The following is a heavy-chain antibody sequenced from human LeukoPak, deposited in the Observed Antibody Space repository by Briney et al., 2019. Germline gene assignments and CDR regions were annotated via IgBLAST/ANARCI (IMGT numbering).Heavy chain of an antibody. CDR3: ARGVWVVIAGYYYYMTS. Sequence: PGGSLRLSCLGSGFTFRNYPMYWVRQAPGKGLEWMAVISYDGNTKYYADSVKGRFTISRDNAKNSLYLQMNSLRAEDTAVYYCARGVWVVIAGYYYYMTSGAKGPRSPSP. J-gene: IGHJ6*03. CDR1: GFTFRNYP. V-gene: IGHV3-30*04. CDR2: ISYDGNTK. D-gene: IGHD3-16*01.